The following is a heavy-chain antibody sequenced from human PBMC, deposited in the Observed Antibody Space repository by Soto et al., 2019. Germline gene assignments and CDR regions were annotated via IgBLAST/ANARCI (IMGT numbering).Heavy chain of an antibody. CDR2: ISGSGGST. D-gene: IGHD5-18*01. J-gene: IGHJ4*02. CDR3: AKRGGGYSYGPLDY. V-gene: IGHV3-23*01. Sequence: GGSLRLSSAPSGFTFSSYAMSWVRQAPGKGLEWGSAISGSGGSTYYAESVKGRFTISRDNSKNTLYLQMNSLRAEDTAVYYCAKRGGGYSYGPLDYWGQGTLVTVPS. CDR1: GFTFSSYA.